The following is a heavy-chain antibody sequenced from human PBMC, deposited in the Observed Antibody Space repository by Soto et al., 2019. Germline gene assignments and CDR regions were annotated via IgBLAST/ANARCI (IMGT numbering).Heavy chain of an antibody. CDR1: DGSSSNYY. J-gene: IGHJ4*02. D-gene: IGHD5-12*01. CDR3: ARXXRGYSGYAXXXDN. Sequence: PSQTLSLTCSVADGSSSNYYGSWILQPPWNGREWICYIYYTGSTNYNPSLKSRVTISVDTSKNHFSLKLSSVTAEDTAVYYCARXXRGYSGYAXXXDNXGQRTQVTVSX. V-gene: IGHV4-59*01. CDR2: IYYTGST.